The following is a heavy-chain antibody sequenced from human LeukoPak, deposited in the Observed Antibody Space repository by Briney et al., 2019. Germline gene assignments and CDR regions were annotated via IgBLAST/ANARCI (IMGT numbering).Heavy chain of an antibody. CDR2: IIPIFGTA. V-gene: IGHV1-69*05. Sequence: GASVKVSCKASGGTFSSYAISWVRQAPGQGLEWMGGIIPIFGTANYAQKFQGRVTITTDESTSTAYMELSSLRSEDTAVYYCAREGRYCSGGSCLNWFDPWRQATLVTVSS. CDR1: GGTFSSYA. D-gene: IGHD2-15*01. J-gene: IGHJ5*02. CDR3: AREGRYCSGGSCLNWFDP.